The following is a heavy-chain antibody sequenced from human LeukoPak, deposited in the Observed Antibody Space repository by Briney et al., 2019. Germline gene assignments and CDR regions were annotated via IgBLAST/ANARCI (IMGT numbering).Heavy chain of an antibody. Sequence: GGSLRLSCAASGFTFDDYWMSWVRQAPGKRLEWVANIKEDGSEKNYVDSVKGRFIISRDNTKNSLYLQMNSLRDEDTAVYYCAKDIRYCGGGSCEYYYYMDVWGKGTTVTVSS. CDR3: AKDIRYCGGGSCEYYYYMDV. J-gene: IGHJ6*03. V-gene: IGHV3-7*01. D-gene: IGHD2-15*01. CDR2: IKEDGSEK. CDR1: GFTFDDYW.